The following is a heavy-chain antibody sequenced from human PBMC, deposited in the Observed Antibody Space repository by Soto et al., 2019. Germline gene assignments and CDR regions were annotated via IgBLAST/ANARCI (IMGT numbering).Heavy chain of an antibody. J-gene: IGHJ4*02. CDR1: GGSFRGYY. V-gene: IGHV4-34*01. Sequence: SETLSLTCAVYGGSFRGYYWSWIRKPPGKGLEWIGEINHSGSTNYNPSIKSRVTISVDTSKNQFSLKLSSVTAADTAVYYCARGKVLTMVRGAAPFDYWGQGTLVTVS. CDR2: INHSGST. CDR3: ARGKVLTMVRGAAPFDY. D-gene: IGHD3-10*01.